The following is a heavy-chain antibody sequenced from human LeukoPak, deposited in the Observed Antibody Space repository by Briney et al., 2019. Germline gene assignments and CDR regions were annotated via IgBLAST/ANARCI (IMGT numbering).Heavy chain of an antibody. CDR1: GGSFSGYY. CDR2: INHSGST. J-gene: IGHJ4*02. Sequence: PSETPSLTCAVYGGSFSGYYWSWIRQPPGKGMEWIGEINHSGSTNYNPSLKSRVTISVDTSKNQFSRKLSSVTAADTAVYYCARGKVWWPKNFDYWGQGTLVTVSS. V-gene: IGHV4-34*01. D-gene: IGHD1-26*01. CDR3: ARGKVWWPKNFDY.